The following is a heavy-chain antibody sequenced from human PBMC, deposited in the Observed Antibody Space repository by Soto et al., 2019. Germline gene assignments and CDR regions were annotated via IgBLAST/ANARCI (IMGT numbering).Heavy chain of an antibody. V-gene: IGHV2-5*01. CDR2: VYGNDDK. D-gene: IGHD6-19*01. Sequence: QITVKESGPTLVKPRQTLTLTCTYSGFSLNPRGVGVGWIRQPPGEALEWLAVVYGNDDKRYNPSLRSRLTITKDTPQNQVVLTMTNMDPVDTATYDCAHRREAVRPDYFDYWGQGTLVTVSS. CDR3: AHRREAVRPDYFDY. CDR1: GFSLNPRGVG. J-gene: IGHJ4*02.